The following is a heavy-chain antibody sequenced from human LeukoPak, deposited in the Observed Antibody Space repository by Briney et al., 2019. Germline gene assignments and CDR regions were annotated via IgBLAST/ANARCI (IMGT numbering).Heavy chain of an antibody. Sequence: SGTLSLTCAVSGGSISSSNWWSWVRQPPGKGLEWIGAIYHSGSTNYNPSLKSRVTISVDKSKNQFSLKLSSVTAADTAVYYCARGSALRFYYMDVWGKGTTVTVSS. J-gene: IGHJ6*03. CDR3: ARGSALRFYYMDV. CDR2: IYHSGST. V-gene: IGHV4-4*02. CDR1: GGSISSSNW. D-gene: IGHD3-10*01.